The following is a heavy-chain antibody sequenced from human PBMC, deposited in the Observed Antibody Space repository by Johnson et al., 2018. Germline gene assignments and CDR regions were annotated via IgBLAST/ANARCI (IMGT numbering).Heavy chain of an antibody. D-gene: IGHD3-10*01. CDR1: GLTFDEFA. V-gene: IGHV3-9*01. J-gene: IGHJ3*01. CDR3: VKGGLIWFGNALDV. CDR2: ISWNSNKK. Sequence: EVQLVESGGGLVQPGGSLRLSCVASGLTFDEFAMHWVRQVPGKGLEWVSSISWNSNKKDFADSVKGRFSVSRDNAKNSLYLQMKSLRVEDTALYYRVKGGLIWFGNALDVWGQGTMVSVAS.